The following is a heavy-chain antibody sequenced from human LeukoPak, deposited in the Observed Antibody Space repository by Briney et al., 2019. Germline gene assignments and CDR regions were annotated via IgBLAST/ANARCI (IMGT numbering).Heavy chain of an antibody. D-gene: IGHD5-24*01. CDR1: GFSLYTYS. J-gene: IGHJ4*02. CDR2: ISSSSYI. CDR3: ARDLRRRDGYNGFGY. Sequence: GGSLRLSCAVSGFSLYTYSMNWVRQAPGKGLEWVSSISSSSYIYYADSVKGRFTISRDNAKNSLYLQMNSLRAEDTAVYYCARDLRRRDGYNGFGYWGQGTLVTVSS. V-gene: IGHV3-21*01.